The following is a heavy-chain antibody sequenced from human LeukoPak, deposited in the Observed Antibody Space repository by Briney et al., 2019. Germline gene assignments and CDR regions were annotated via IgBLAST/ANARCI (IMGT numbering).Heavy chain of an antibody. Sequence: MHGESLKISCKGSGYSFTSYWIGWVRQMPGKGLEWMGIVYPGDSDTRYSPSFQGQVTISADKSISTAYLQWSSLKASDTAMYYCARPSSYGDYFSDYWGQGTLVTVSS. D-gene: IGHD4-17*01. CDR2: VYPGDSDT. J-gene: IGHJ4*02. CDR1: GYSFTSYW. V-gene: IGHV5-51*01. CDR3: ARPSSYGDYFSDY.